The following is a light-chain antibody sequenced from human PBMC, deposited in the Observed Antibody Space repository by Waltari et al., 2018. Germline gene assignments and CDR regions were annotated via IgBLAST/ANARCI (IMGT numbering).Light chain of an antibody. CDR2: KAS. Sequence: DIQMTQSPSTLSASVGDRVTITCRASQSVKNNFAWYQHKAGKAPQVLIHKASSLESGGPSRFSGSGSGTEFTLTISSLQPDDFATYYCQQYNSLPVTFGGGTKVEMK. V-gene: IGKV1-5*03. CDR3: QQYNSLPVT. CDR1: QSVKNN. J-gene: IGKJ4*01.